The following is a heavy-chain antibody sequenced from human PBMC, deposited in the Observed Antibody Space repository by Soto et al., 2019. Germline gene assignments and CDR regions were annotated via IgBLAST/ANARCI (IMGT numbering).Heavy chain of an antibody. V-gene: IGHV4-30-4*01. Sequence: SETLSLTCTVSGGSISSGDYYWSWIRQPPGKCLEWIGYIYYSGSTYYNPSLKSRVTISVDSSKNQFSLKLDSVTAADTAVYYCARLGGYYQAFDSWGQGTLVTVSS. CDR1: GGSISSGDYY. D-gene: IGHD3-22*01. CDR3: ARLGGYYQAFDS. CDR2: IYYSGST. J-gene: IGHJ4*02.